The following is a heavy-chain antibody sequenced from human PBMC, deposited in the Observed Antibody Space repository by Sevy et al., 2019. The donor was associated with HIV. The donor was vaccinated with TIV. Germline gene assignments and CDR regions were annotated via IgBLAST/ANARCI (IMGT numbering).Heavy chain of an antibody. CDR3: ARQLRSLQFDYYGMDV. D-gene: IGHD3-16*02. Sequence: GGYLRLSCAASGFTFSSYWMHWVRQAPGKGLVWVSRINSDGSSTSYADSVKGRFTISRDNAKNTLYLQMNSLRAEDTTVYYCARQLRSLQFDYYGMDVWGQGTTVTVSS. CDR1: GFTFSSYW. J-gene: IGHJ6*02. V-gene: IGHV3-74*01. CDR2: INSDGSST.